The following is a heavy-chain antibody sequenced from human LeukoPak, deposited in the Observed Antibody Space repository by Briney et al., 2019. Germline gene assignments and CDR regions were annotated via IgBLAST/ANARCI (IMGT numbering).Heavy chain of an antibody. D-gene: IGHD6-13*01. CDR3: ATILGSSWYQFDP. Sequence: MPSETLSLTCTASGGSISSYYWSWLRQPPGKLLERVGYIYYSWSTNYNPSLKSRVTISVDTSKNQCSLKLSSVTAADTAVYYCATILGSSWYQFDPWGQGTLVTVSS. V-gene: IGHV4-59*01. CDR2: IYYSWST. CDR1: GGSISSYY. J-gene: IGHJ5*02.